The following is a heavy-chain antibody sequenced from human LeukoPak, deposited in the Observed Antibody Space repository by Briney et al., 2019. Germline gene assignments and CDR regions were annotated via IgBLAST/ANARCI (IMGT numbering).Heavy chain of an antibody. CDR1: GGSFSSGIYY. J-gene: IGHJ4*02. CDR2: VYYSGSA. D-gene: IGHD2-21*02. V-gene: IGHV4-61*01. Sequence: SETLSLTCAVSGGSFSSGIYYWSWIRQPPGKGLEWIGYVYYSGSANYNPSLKSRVTISVDTSKNQFSLKLSSVTAADTAVYYCARIPLNAYCGGDCYFDSWGQGTLVTVSS. CDR3: ARIPLNAYCGGDCYFDS.